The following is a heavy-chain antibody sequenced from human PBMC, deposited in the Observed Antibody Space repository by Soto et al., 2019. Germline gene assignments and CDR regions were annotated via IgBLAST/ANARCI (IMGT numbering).Heavy chain of an antibody. D-gene: IGHD5-12*01. CDR1: GGTFTSFG. CDR3: ATYGPLMSGYDSPLDY. J-gene: IGHJ4*02. CDR2: IIPIFATA. V-gene: IGHV1-69*01. Sequence: QVQLVQSGAEVKRPGSSVKVSCKASGGTFTSFGISWVRQAPGQGLEWVGGIIPIFATANYAQKFLGRVAITADDSTSTAYMDLSSLRSDDTAVFYCATYGPLMSGYDSPLDYWGQGTLVTVSS.